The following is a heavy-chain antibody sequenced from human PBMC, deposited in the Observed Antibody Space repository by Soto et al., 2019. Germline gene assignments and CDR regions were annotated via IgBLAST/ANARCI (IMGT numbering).Heavy chain of an antibody. D-gene: IGHD3-9*01. V-gene: IGHV3-23*01. CDR2: ISGSGGST. J-gene: IGHJ6*02. CDR1: GFTFSSYA. Sequence: PGGSLRLSCAAPGFTFSSYAMSWVRQAPGKGLEWVSAISGSGGSTYYADSVKGRFTISRDNSKNTLYLQMNSLRAEDTAVYYCAKDFGSXRYFDWLEILYYYGMDVWGQGTTVTVSS. CDR3: AKDFGSXRYFDWLEILYYYGMDV.